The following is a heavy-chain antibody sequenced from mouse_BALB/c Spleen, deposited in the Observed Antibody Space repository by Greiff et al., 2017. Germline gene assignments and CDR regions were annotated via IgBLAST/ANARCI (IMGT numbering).Heavy chain of an antibody. Sequence: DVHLVESGGGLVKPGGSLKLSCAASGFTFSSYAMSWVRQTPEKRLEWVASISSGGSTYYPDSVKGRFTISRDNARNILYLQMSSLRSEDTAMYYCARGHDYGDYWGQGTTLTVSS. D-gene: IGHD2-4*01. CDR2: ISSGGST. J-gene: IGHJ2*01. CDR1: GFTFSSYA. CDR3: ARGHDYGDY. V-gene: IGHV5-6-5*01.